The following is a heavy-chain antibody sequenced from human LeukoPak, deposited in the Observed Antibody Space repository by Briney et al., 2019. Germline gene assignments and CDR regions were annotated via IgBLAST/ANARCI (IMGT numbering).Heavy chain of an antibody. V-gene: IGHV3-23*01. J-gene: IGHJ3*01. D-gene: IGHD3-10*01. CDR1: GFTFSNFA. CDR3: ARTCPMIRGPAPIDAFDL. CDR2: ISGRSSTR. Sequence: GLLRLSCVATGFTFSNFAITWLRQTPEKGLEWVSAISGRSSTRYFAASVRGRFTISTDNSNNTLNLHMTSLGAEDTAIYFCARTCPMIRGPAPIDAFDLWGGGTLVTVSS.